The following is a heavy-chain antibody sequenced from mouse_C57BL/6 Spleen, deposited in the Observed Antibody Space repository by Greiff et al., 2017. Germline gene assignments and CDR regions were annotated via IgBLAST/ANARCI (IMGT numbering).Heavy chain of an antibody. CDR2: FYPGSGSI. Sequence: VKLVESGAELVKPGASVKLSCKASGYTFTEYTIHWVKQRSGQGLEWIGWFYPGSGSIKYNEKFKDKATLTADKSSSTVYMELSRLTSEDSAVYFCARHEVNAYAMDYWGQGTSVTVSS. V-gene: IGHV1-62-2*01. CDR1: GYTFTEYT. CDR3: ARHEVNAYAMDY. J-gene: IGHJ4*01.